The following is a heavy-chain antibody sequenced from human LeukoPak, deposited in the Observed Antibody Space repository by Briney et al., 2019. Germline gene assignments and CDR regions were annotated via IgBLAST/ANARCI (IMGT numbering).Heavy chain of an antibody. CDR2: IWYDGSNK. J-gene: IGHJ4*02. D-gene: IGHD2-2*01. CDR1: GFTFSSYG. V-gene: IGHV3-33*08. Sequence: GGSLRLSCAASGFTFSSYGMHWVRQAPGKGLEWVAVIWYDGSNKYYAGSVKGRFTISRDNSKNTLYLQMNSLRAEDTAVYYCASESRTSFDYWGQGTLVTVSS. CDR3: ASESRTSFDY.